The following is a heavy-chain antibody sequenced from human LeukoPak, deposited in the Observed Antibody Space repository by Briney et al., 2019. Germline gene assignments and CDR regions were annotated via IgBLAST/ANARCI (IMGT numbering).Heavy chain of an antibody. CDR3: ATSGGTSGPELDY. CDR1: GYTFTGYY. D-gene: IGHD3-3*01. CDR2: INPKSGGT. J-gene: IGHJ4*02. Sequence: ASVKVSCKASGYTFTGYYMHWVRQAPGQGLECMGWINPKSGGTNYAQKFQGRVTMTRDTSISTAYMEVSRMTSDDTAVYYCATSGGTSGPELDYWGQGTLVTVSS. V-gene: IGHV1-2*02.